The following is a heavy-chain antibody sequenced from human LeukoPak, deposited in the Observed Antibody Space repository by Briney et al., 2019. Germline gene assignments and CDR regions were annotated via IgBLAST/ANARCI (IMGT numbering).Heavy chain of an antibody. CDR1: GFTFSSYA. J-gene: IGHJ4*02. V-gene: IGHV3-30*01. D-gene: IGHD6-13*01. CDR2: ISYDGSNK. Sequence: PGGSLRLSCAASGFTFSSYAMHWVRQAPGKGLECVAVISYDGSNKYYADSVKGRFTISRDNSKNTLYLQMNSLRAEDTAVYYCARDYGSSWYYFDYWGQGTLVTVSS. CDR3: ARDYGSSWYYFDY.